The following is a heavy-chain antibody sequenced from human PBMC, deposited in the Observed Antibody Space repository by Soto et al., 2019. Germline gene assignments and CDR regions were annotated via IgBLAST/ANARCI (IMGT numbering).Heavy chain of an antibody. D-gene: IGHD2-15*01. Sequence: WVRQDTRQGPEWMGWMSPRNGNTGYAQNFQGRVTLTRDTSISTAYMELSSLGSDDTAVYYCARFSGGSYNTYYFYYGMDVWVQGTTV. V-gene: IGHV1-8*01. J-gene: IGHJ6*02. CDR3: ARFSGGSYNTYYFYYGMDV. CDR2: MSPRNGNT.